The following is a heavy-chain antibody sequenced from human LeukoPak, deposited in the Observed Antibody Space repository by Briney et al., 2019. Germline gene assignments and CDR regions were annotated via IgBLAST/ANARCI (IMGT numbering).Heavy chain of an antibody. CDR1: GYTFTSYG. V-gene: IGHV1-18*01. D-gene: IGHD3-10*01. Sequence: ASAKVSCKASGYTFTSYGISWVRQAPGQGLEWMGWISAYNGNTNYAQKLQGRVTMTTDTSTSTAYMELRSLRSDDTAVYYCARDLFRGSGSYYNGPGYWGQGTLVTVSS. CDR3: ARDLFRGSGSYYNGPGY. J-gene: IGHJ4*02. CDR2: ISAYNGNT.